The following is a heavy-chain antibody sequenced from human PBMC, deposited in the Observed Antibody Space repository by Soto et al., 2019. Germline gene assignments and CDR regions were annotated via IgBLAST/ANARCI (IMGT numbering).Heavy chain of an antibody. J-gene: IGHJ2*01. CDR2: LSASGRT. D-gene: IGHD2-8*01. Sequence: PSETLSLTCTVSGGSVSSQYWSWIRQPAGKGLESLGRLSASGRTNYSPSHQSRVTMSLDRSKNRFSLRLTSVSAADTAVYFCARGMGRYFDLWGRGTLVTVSS. CDR1: GGSVSSQY. CDR3: ARGMGRYFDL. V-gene: IGHV4-4*07.